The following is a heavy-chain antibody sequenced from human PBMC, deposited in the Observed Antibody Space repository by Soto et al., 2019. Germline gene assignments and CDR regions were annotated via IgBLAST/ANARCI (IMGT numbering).Heavy chain of an antibody. J-gene: IGHJ4*02. CDR2: ISYDGTKT. D-gene: IGHD3-22*01. CDR3: AKDGAYSSGFDY. Sequence: SCAASGFTFSHSGMHWVRQAPGKGLEWVAVISYDGTKTNYADSVKGRFTVSRDSSNDTLNLQMTSLRSEDTGVYYCAKDGAYSSGFDYWGQGTRVTVSS. V-gene: IGHV3-30*18. CDR1: GFTFSHSG.